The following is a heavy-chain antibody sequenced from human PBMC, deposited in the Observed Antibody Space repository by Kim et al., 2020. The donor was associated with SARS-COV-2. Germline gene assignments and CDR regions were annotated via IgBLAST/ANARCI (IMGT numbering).Heavy chain of an antibody. D-gene: IGHD3-16*02. CDR3: ARVEVMITFGGVISHGDYFDY. V-gene: IGHV3-7*01. CDR2: IKQDGSEK. J-gene: IGHJ4*02. CDR1: GFTFSSYW. Sequence: GGSLRLSCAASGFTFSSYWMSWVRQAPGKGLEWVANIKQDGSEKYYVDSVKGRFTISRDNAKNSLYLQMNSLRAEDTAVYYCARVEVMITFGGVISHGDYFDYWGQGALVTVSS.